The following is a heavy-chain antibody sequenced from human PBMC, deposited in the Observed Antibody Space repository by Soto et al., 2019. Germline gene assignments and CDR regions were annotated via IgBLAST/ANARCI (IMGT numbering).Heavy chain of an antibody. CDR3: ARRLRNYYYYGMDV. Sequence: TLSLTCAVYGGSFSGYYWSWIRQPPGKGLERIGEINHSGSTNYNPSLKSRVTISVDTSKNQFSLKLSSVTAADTAVYYCARRLRNYYYYGMDVWGQGTTVTVSS. J-gene: IGHJ6*02. CDR2: INHSGST. V-gene: IGHV4-34*01. CDR1: GGSFSGYY.